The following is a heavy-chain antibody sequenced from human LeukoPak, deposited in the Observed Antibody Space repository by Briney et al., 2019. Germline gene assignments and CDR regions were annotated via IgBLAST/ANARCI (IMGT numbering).Heavy chain of an antibody. CDR1: GYTFTSYY. Sequence: ASVKVSCKASGYTFTSYYMHWVRQAPGQGLEWMGIINPSGGSTSYAQKFQGRVTMTTDTSTSTAYMELRSLRSDDTAVYYCARVGYDYVWGSYRPSSYFDYWGQGTLVTVSS. D-gene: IGHD3-16*02. V-gene: IGHV1-46*01. CDR3: ARVGYDYVWGSYRPSSYFDY. CDR2: INPSGGST. J-gene: IGHJ4*02.